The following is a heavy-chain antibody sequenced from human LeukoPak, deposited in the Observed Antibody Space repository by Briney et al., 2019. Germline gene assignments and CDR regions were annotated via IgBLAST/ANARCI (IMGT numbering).Heavy chain of an antibody. CDR3: ARDSTGTTDY. V-gene: IGHV3-30*03. J-gene: IGHJ4*02. D-gene: IGHD1-7*01. CDR1: GFTFSSYW. Sequence: GGSLRLSCAGSGFTFSSYWLHWVRQAPGKGLEWVAVISYDGSNKYYADSVKGRFTISRDNSKNTLYLQMNSLRAEDTAVYYCARDSTGTTDYWGQGTLVTVSS. CDR2: ISYDGSNK.